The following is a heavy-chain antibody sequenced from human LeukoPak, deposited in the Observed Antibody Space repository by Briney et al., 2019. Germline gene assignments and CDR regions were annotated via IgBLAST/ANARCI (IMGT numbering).Heavy chain of an antibody. CDR2: VYYSGRT. D-gene: IGHD3-16*01. Sequence: SETLSLTCAVYGGSFSGYYWGWIRQPPGKGLEWIGSVYYSGRTSYNPSLKSRVTISIDTSKNQFSLRLTSVTAADTAVYYCARRGDYWGQGTLVTVSS. CDR1: GGSFSGYY. CDR3: ARRGDY. V-gene: IGHV4-39*01. J-gene: IGHJ4*02.